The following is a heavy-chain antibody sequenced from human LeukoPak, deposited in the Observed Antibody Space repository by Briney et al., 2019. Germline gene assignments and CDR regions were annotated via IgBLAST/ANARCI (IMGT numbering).Heavy chain of an antibody. CDR3: AGCRENDFWSGSPVDY. D-gene: IGHD3-3*01. V-gene: IGHV3-30-3*01. CDR2: ISSDGSNK. Sequence: PGRSLRLSCAASGFFFSSYCMHWVRQAPGKGLEWLAVISSDGSNKYYADSVKGRFTISRDNSKTTLFVQMNSLRVEDTAVYYCAGCRENDFWSGSPVDYWGQGTLVTVSS. CDR1: GFFFSSYC. J-gene: IGHJ4*02.